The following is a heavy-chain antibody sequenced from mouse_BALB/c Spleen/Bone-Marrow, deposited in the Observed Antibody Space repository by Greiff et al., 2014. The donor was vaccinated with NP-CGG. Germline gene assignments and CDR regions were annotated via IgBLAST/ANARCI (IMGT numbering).Heavy chain of an antibody. CDR3: ARSAYYGSSYGAMDY. V-gene: IGHV1-82*01. Sequence: VQLQQSGPELVKPGASVEISCTGSGYAFSSSWMNWVKQRPGQGLEWIGRIYPGDGDTNSNGRFKGKATLTADRSSNTAYMQLSSLTSVDSAVYFCARSAYYGSSYGAMDYWGQGTSVTVSS. CDR1: GYAFSSSW. CDR2: IYPGDGDT. D-gene: IGHD1-1*01. J-gene: IGHJ4*01.